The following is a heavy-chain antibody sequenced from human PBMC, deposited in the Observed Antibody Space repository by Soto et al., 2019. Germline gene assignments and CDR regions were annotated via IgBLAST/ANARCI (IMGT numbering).Heavy chain of an antibody. CDR1: GGPISSGGYY. D-gene: IGHD3-22*01. CDR2: IYYSGST. J-gene: IGHJ4*02. Sequence: PSETLSLTCTVSGGPISSGGYYWSWIRQHPGKGLEWIGYIYYSGSTYYNPSLKSRVTISVDTSKNQFSLKLSSVTAADTAVYYCARASSGYFDYWGQGTLVTVSS. V-gene: IGHV4-31*03. CDR3: ARASSGYFDY.